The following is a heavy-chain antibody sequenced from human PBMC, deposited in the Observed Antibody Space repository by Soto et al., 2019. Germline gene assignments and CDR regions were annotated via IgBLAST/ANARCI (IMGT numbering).Heavy chain of an antibody. Sequence: GASVKVSCKASGYTFTSYAMHWVRQAPGQRLEWMGRINAGNSNSNYSQKFQGRVTMTADTSTSTAYMELRSLRSEDTAFYYCATSYGSGYRAFDYWGQGALVTVSS. CDR3: ATSYGSGYRAFDY. CDR2: INAGNSNS. J-gene: IGHJ4*02. V-gene: IGHV1-3*01. D-gene: IGHD3-10*01. CDR1: GYTFTSYA.